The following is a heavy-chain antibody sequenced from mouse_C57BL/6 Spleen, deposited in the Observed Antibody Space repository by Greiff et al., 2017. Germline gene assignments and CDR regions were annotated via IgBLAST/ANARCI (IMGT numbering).Heavy chain of an antibody. CDR1: GYTFTSYW. CDR2: IYPGSGST. V-gene: IGHV1-55*01. D-gene: IGHD2-5*01. J-gene: IGHJ2*01. CDR3: ARSLLHSNYEY. Sequence: QVQLQQPGAELVKPGASVKMSCKASGYTFTSYWITWVKQRPGQGLEWIGDIYPGSGSTNYNEKFKSNATLTVDTSSSTAYMQLISLTSEDSAVYSCARSLLHSNYEYWGQGTTLTVSS.